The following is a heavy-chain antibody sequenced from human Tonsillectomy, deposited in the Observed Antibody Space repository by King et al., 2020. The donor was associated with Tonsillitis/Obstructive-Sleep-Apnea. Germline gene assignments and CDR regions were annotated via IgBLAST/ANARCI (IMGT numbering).Heavy chain of an antibody. V-gene: IGHV4-4*02. CDR1: GGSISSSNW. J-gene: IGHJ4*02. D-gene: IGHD2-15*01. CDR3: ARGQGCSGGICYSGFDY. Sequence: LQLQESGPGLVKPSGTLSLTCAVSGGSISSSNWWSWVRQPPGKGLEWIGEIYHSGSTNYHPSLKSRVTISVDKSKNQFSLKLSSVTAADTAVYYCARGQGCSGGICYSGFDYWGQGTLVTVSS. CDR2: IYHSGST.